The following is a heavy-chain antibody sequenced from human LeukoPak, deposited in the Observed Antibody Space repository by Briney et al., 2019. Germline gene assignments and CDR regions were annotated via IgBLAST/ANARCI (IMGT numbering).Heavy chain of an antibody. Sequence: ASVKVSCKASGYTFTGYYMHWVRQAPGQGLEWMGWINPNSGGTNYAQKLQGRVTMTTDTSTSTAYMELRSLRSDDTAVYYCARDMVALKGMNWFDPWGQGTLVTVSS. D-gene: IGHD2-15*01. V-gene: IGHV1-2*02. J-gene: IGHJ5*02. CDR2: INPNSGGT. CDR3: ARDMVALKGMNWFDP. CDR1: GYTFTGYY.